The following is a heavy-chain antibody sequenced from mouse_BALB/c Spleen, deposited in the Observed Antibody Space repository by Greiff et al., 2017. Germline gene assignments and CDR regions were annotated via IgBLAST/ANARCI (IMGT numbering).Heavy chain of an antibody. V-gene: IGHV6-6*02. CDR1: GFTFSNYW. CDR2: IRLKSNNYAT. CDR3: TSPNWGYFDY. Sequence: EVQGVESGGGLVQPGGSMKLSCVASGFTFSNYWMNWVRQSPEKGLEWVAEIRLKSNNYATHYAESVKGRFTISRDDSKSSVYLQMNNLRAEDTGIYYCTSPNWGYFDYWGQGTTLTVSS. D-gene: IGHD4-1*01. J-gene: IGHJ2*01.